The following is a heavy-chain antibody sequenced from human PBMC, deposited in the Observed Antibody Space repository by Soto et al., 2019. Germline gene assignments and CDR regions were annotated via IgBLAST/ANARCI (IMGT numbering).Heavy chain of an antibody. CDR2: ISSEGTST. J-gene: IGHJ4*02. Sequence: GGSLRLSCAASGFSFSSCAMHWVRQAPGKGLEYVSAISSEGTSTYYANSVKGRFTISRDNPKNTLYLRMGSLRAEDMAVYYCAARYCSSSRCFHFDYWGQGTLVTVSS. CDR1: GFSFSSCA. CDR3: AARYCSSSRCFHFDY. V-gene: IGHV3-64*01. D-gene: IGHD2-2*01.